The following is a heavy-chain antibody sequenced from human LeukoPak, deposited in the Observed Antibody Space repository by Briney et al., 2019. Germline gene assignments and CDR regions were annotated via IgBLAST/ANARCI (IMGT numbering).Heavy chain of an antibody. D-gene: IGHD2-2*01. CDR1: GGSFSGYY. CDR2: INHSGST. J-gene: IGHJ5*02. V-gene: IGHV4-34*01. CDR3: ARPLYYCTSTSCTNPRFDP. Sequence: PSETLSLTCAVYGGSFSGYYWSWIRQPPGEGLEWIGEINHSGSTNYNPSLKSRVTISVDTSKNQFSLKLSSVTAADTAVYYCARPLYYCTSTSCTNPRFDPWGQGTLVTVSS.